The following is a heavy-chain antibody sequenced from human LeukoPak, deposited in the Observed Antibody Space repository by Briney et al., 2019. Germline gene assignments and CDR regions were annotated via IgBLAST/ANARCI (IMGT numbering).Heavy chain of an antibody. J-gene: IGHJ4*02. CDR1: GGSISSYY. Sequence: PSETLSLTCTVSGGSISSYYWSWIRQPPGKGLEWIGYIYYSGSTNYNPSLKSRVTISVDTSKNQFSLKLSSVTAADTAVYYCARVRIVVVPAAIPHFDYWGQGTLVTVSS. CDR3: ARVRIVVVPAAIPHFDY. CDR2: IYYSGST. D-gene: IGHD2-2*01. V-gene: IGHV4-59*01.